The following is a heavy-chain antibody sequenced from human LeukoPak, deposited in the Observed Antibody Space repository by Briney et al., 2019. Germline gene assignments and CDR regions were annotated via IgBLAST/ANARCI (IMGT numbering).Heavy chain of an antibody. CDR3: ARDPPVAGTS. CDR1: GGSFSGYY. CDR2: INHSGST. Sequence: SETLSLTCAVYGGSFSGYYWSWIRQPPGKGLEWIGEINHSGSTNYNPSLKSRVTISVDTSKNQFSLKLSSVTAADTAVYYCARDPPVAGTSWGQGTLVTVSS. D-gene: IGHD6-19*01. V-gene: IGHV4-34*01. J-gene: IGHJ4*02.